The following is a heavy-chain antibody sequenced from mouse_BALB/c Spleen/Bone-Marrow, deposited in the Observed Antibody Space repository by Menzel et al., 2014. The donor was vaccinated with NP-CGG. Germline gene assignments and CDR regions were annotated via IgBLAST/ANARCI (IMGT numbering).Heavy chain of an antibody. V-gene: IGHV1-80*01. Sequence: VHLVESGAELVRPGSPVKIPCKASGYAFSAYWMNWVKQRPGQGLEWIGQIYPGDGDTNYNGKFKGRATLTADKSSNTAYMQLSSLTSEDSAVYFCARGGISVDYWGQGTTLTVSS. CDR1: GYAFSAYW. CDR3: ARGGISVDY. J-gene: IGHJ2*01. CDR2: IYPGDGDT.